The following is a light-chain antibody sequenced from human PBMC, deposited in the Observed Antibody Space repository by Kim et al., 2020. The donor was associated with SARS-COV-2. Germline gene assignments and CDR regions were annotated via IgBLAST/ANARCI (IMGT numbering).Light chain of an antibody. Sequence: GHRITITCSRSSSNIGTNSVSCYQHYPGTAPKLLIYRNSQRPSGVPDRFSGFKSGTSASLAISGLRSEDGADYYCTTWDDSLSGWVFGGGTQLTVL. CDR2: RNS. CDR1: SSNIGTNS. V-gene: IGLV1-47*01. CDR3: TTWDDSLSGWV. J-gene: IGLJ3*02.